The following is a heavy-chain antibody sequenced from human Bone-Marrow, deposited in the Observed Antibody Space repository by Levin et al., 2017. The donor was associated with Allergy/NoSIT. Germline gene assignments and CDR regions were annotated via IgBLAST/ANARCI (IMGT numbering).Heavy chain of an antibody. CDR1: GFTFSSHA. CDR3: AKKFTGWYLDS. CDR2: ISISGRDT. Sequence: GESLKISCAASGFTFSSHAMSWVRQAPGKGLEWVSSISISGRDTYYADSVKGRFTVSRDNSNNMLYLHMSGLRAGDTAVYYCAKKFTGWYLDSWGQGTVVTVSS. J-gene: IGHJ4*02. V-gene: IGHV3-23*01. D-gene: IGHD6-19*01.